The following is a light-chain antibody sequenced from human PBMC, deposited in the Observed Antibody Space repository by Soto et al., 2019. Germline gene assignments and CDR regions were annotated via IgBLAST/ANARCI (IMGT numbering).Light chain of an antibody. CDR1: SSNIGAGYD. Sequence: QSVLTQPPSVSGAPGQRVTISCTGSSSNIGAGYDVHWYQQLPGTAPKLLIYGNSNRPSRVPDRFSGSKSGTSASLAITGLQAEDEADYYCQSYRSILSAVVFGGGTKLTVL. CDR3: QSYRSILSAVV. CDR2: GNS. J-gene: IGLJ2*01. V-gene: IGLV1-40*01.